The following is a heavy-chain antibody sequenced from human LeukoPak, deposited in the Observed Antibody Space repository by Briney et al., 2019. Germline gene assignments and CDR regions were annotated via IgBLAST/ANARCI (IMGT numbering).Heavy chain of an antibody. Sequence: ASVKVSCKASGYTFTSYGISWVRQAPGQGLEWMGWISAYNGNTNYAQKLQGRVTMTTDTSTSTAYMELRSLRSDDTAVYYCARDQLKGYRYGYEVDYWGQGSLVTVSS. CDR3: ARDQLKGYRYGYEVDY. D-gene: IGHD5-18*01. CDR1: GYTFTSYG. CDR2: ISAYNGNT. V-gene: IGHV1-18*01. J-gene: IGHJ4*02.